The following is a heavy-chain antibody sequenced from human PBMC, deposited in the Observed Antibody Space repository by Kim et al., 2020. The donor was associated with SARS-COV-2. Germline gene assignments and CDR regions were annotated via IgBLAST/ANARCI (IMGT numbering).Heavy chain of an antibody. J-gene: IGHJ6*02. D-gene: IGHD6-13*01. V-gene: IGHV4-34*01. Sequence: HNPSLKSRVTISVDTSKNQFSLKLSSMTAADTAVYYCASLPQQLFGMDVWGQGTTVTVSS. CDR3: ASLPQQLFGMDV.